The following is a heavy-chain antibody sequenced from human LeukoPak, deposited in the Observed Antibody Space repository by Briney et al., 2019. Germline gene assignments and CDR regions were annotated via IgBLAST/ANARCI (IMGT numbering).Heavy chain of an antibody. CDR3: ARLGGGFDLDY. Sequence: GGSLRLSCAASGFTFSFYAMHWVRQAPGKGLEYVSSISTNGDSTYYANSVKDRFTISRDNSKNTLYLQMGSLRPEDMAVYYCARLGGGFDLDYWGQGTLVTVSS. J-gene: IGHJ4*02. CDR2: ISTNGDST. D-gene: IGHD5-12*01. V-gene: IGHV3-64*01. CDR1: GFTFSFYA.